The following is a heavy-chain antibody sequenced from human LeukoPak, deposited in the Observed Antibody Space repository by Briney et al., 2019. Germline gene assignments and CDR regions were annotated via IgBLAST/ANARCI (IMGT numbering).Heavy chain of an antibody. V-gene: IGHV3-30-3*01. J-gene: IGHJ4*02. CDR1: GFTFSNCA. CDR2: ISYDGSNK. D-gene: IGHD1-26*01. CDR3: ARGAFSSGELLGY. Sequence: QPGRSLRLSCAASGFTFSNCALHWVRQAPGKGLEWVAVISYDGSNKYYADSVKGRFTISRDNSKNTLYLQMNSLRAEYTAVYYCARGAFSSGELLGYWGQGTLVTVSS.